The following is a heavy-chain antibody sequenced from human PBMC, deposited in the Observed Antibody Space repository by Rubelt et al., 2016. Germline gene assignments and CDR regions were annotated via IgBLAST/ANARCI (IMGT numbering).Heavy chain of an antibody. Sequence: QVQLVQSGAEVKKPGASVKVSCTASGYTFTDYYMHWVRQAPGQGVEWMGWINPNSGGTNYAQKFQGRATMTRDTSITTAYMHLSDLKSNDTAVYYCASGHTDHWGQGTLVLVSS. CDR3: ASGHTDH. V-gene: IGHV1-2*02. CDR2: INPNSGGT. D-gene: IGHD3/OR15-3a*01. CDR1: GYTFTDYY. J-gene: IGHJ4*02.